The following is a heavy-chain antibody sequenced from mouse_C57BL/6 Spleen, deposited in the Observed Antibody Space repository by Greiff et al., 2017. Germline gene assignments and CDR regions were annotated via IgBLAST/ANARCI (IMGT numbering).Heavy chain of an antibody. Sequence: VQVVESGPGLVAPSQSLSITCTVSGFSLTSYGVSWVRQPPGKGLEWLGVIWGDGSTNYHSDPISRLSISKENSMSQVSLKLNGLQTDDTATYYCAKEDWFAYWGQGTLVTVSA. J-gene: IGHJ3*01. CDR3: AKEDWFAY. CDR2: IWGDGST. V-gene: IGHV2-3*01. CDR1: GFSLTSYG.